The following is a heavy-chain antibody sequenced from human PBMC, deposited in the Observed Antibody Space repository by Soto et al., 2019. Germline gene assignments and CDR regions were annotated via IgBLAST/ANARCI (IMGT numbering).Heavy chain of an antibody. CDR2: ISGSGGST. CDR3: ARGGYYGSGSYYSYYYYGMDV. CDR1: GFTFSSYA. J-gene: IGHJ6*02. D-gene: IGHD3-10*01. Sequence: GGSLRLSCAASGFTFSSYAMSWVRQAPGKGLEWVSAISGSGGSTYYADSVKGRFTISRDNSKNTLYLQMNSLRAEDTAVYYCARGGYYGSGSYYSYYYYGMDVWGQGTTVTVSS. V-gene: IGHV3-23*01.